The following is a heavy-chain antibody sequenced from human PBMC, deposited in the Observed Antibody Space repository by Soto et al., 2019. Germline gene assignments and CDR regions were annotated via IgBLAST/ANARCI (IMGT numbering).Heavy chain of an antibody. J-gene: IGHJ5*02. D-gene: IGHD6-6*01. V-gene: IGHV4-30-4*01. CDR2: VHYSGSA. CDR3: SRVNSSSSPDR. CDR1: GDFINTEDYY. Sequence: PSETLSLTCTVSGDFINTEDYYWSWIRQPPGKGLEWIGYVHYSGSAYFNPSLKSRATISVDTAKNQFSLKLRSLTAADTAVYFCSRVNSSSSPDRWGQGALVTVSS.